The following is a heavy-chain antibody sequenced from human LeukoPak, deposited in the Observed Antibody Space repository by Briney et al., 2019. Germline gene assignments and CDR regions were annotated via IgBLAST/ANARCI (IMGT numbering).Heavy chain of an antibody. CDR2: TYYRSKWYD. J-gene: IGHJ4*02. D-gene: IGHD2-8*02. Sequence: SQTLSLTCAISGDSVSSNSVTWNWIRQSPSRGLEWLGRTYYRSKWYDDYAVSVKSRITINPDTSKNQFSLQLNSVAPEDTAVYYCARTTGHFDYWGQGTLVTVSS. CDR3: ARTTGHFDY. V-gene: IGHV6-1*01. CDR1: GDSVSSNSVT.